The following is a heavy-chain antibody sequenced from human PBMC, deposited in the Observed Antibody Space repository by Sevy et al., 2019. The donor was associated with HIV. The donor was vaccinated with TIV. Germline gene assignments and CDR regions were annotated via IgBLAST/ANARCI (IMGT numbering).Heavy chain of an antibody. D-gene: IGHD2-21*01. Sequence: GGSLRLSCTASGFIFGDYAMSWVRQAPGKGLEWMSYIQYDGSNKDYGDSVKGRFTISRDNSKNTLYLQMNSLRVEDTAVFYCVKEGGGEGGDHWGQGTLVTVSS. V-gene: IGHV3-30*02. CDR1: GFIFGDYA. J-gene: IGHJ4*02. CDR2: IQYDGSNK. CDR3: VKEGGGEGGDH.